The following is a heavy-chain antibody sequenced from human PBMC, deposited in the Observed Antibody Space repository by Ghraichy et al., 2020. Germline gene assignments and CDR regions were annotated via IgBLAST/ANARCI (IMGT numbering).Heavy chain of an antibody. J-gene: IGHJ6*02. Sequence: GGSLRLSCAASGFTVITTYMTWVRQASGKGLEWVSTIYGGGSTYYADSVQGRFSVSRDNSKNTLYLQMNSLRAEDTGVYFCASSRSMDVWGQGTTVTVSS. CDR2: IYGGGST. CDR1: GFTVITTY. V-gene: IGHV3-66*01. CDR3: ASSRSMDV.